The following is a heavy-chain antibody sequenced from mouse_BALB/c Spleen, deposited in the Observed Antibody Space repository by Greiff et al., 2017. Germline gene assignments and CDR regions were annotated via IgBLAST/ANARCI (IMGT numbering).Heavy chain of an antibody. V-gene: IGHV1-69*02. Sequence: QVQLQQPGAELVRPGASVKLSCKASGYTFTSYWINWVKQRPGQGLEWIGNIYPSDSYTNYNQKFKDKATLTVDKSSSTAYMQLSSPTSEDSAVYYCTRGGNSNWYFDVWGAGTTVTVSS. CDR3: TRGGNSNWYFDV. D-gene: IGHD2-1*01. CDR2: IYPSDSYT. J-gene: IGHJ1*01. CDR1: GYTFTSYW.